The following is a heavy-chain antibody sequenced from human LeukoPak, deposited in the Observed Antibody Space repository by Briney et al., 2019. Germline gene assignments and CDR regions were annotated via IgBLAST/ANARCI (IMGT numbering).Heavy chain of an antibody. J-gene: IGHJ1*01. CDR3: ARDSSEFRSLIPH. D-gene: IGHD2-21*01. Sequence: SVKVSCKASGGTFSNHAISWVRQVPGQGLEWMGGITPMFGTAKYAQKFQGRVTITADESTSTAYMEMSSLRSEDTAVYYCARDSSEFRSLIPHWGQGTLVTVSS. CDR2: ITPMFGTA. CDR1: GGTFSNHA. V-gene: IGHV1-69*13.